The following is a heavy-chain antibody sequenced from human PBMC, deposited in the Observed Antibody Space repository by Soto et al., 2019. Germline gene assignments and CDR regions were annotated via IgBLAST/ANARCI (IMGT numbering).Heavy chain of an antibody. CDR1: GSTFSSYA. J-gene: IGHJ4*02. D-gene: IGHD3-22*01. V-gene: IGHV3-23*01. CDR2: ISGSGSTI. CDR3: AKVFYYYDSSGYYYFDY. Sequence: PGGSLRLSCAASGSTFSSYAVSWARQAPGKGPEWISSISGSGSTIYYADSVKGRFTISRDNSKNTLYLQMSSLRAEDTAVYYCAKVFYYYDSSGYYYFDYWGQGTLVAVSS.